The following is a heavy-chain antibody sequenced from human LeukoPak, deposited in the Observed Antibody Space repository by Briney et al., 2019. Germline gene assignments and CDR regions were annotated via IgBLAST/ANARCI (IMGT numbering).Heavy chain of an antibody. J-gene: IGHJ6*03. D-gene: IGHD3-10*01. Sequence: SETLSLTCSVSGGSVSSSSDYWDWIRQPPGEGLEWIVTIHYTGRTYYNPSLKSRFTISVSTSKNQFSLKLSSVTATDTAVYYCARPHGSGYYNYYMDVWGKGTTVIVSS. V-gene: IGHV4-39*01. CDR3: ARPHGSGYYNYYMDV. CDR1: GGSVSSSSDY. CDR2: IHYTGRT.